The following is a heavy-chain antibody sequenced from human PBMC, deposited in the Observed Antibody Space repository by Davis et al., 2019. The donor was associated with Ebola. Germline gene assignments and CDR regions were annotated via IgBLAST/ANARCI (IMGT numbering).Heavy chain of an antibody. Sequence: GESLKISCAASGFTFSVYYMSWIRQAPGKGPEWVSSISSSASYKNYADSVKGRFTISRDNSKNTLYLQMNSLRAEDTAVYYCARDRGIVGASETFDHWGQGTLVTVSS. J-gene: IGHJ4*02. D-gene: IGHD1-26*01. CDR2: ISSSASYK. CDR3: ARDRGIVGASETFDH. CDR1: GFTFSVYY. V-gene: IGHV3-11*06.